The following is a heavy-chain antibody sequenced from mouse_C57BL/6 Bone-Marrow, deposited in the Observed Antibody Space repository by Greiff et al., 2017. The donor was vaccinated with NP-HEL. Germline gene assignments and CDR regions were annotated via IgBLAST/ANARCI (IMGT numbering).Heavy chain of an antibody. CDR2: IDPANGTT. CDR3: AFITTVVATPYFDY. J-gene: IGHJ2*01. D-gene: IGHD1-1*01. Sequence: VQLQQSVAELVRPGASVKLSCTASGFNIKNTYMHWVKQRPEQGLEWIGRIDPANGTTKYAPKFQGKATITADTSSNTAYLQLSSLTSEDTAIYYCAFITTVVATPYFDYWGQGTTLTVSS. V-gene: IGHV14-3*01. CDR1: GFNIKNTY.